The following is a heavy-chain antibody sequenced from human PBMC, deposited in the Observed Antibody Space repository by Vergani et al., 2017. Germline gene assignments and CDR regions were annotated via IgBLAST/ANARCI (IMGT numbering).Heavy chain of an antibody. D-gene: IGHD3-10*01. J-gene: IGHJ6*02. V-gene: IGHV3-49*04. CDR1: GFTFGDYA. Sequence: EVQLVESGGGLVQPGRSLRLSCTASGFTFGDYAMSWVRQAPGKGLEWVGFIRSKAYGGTTEYAASVKGRFTISRDDSKSIAYLQMNSLKTEDTAVYYCTRYFNGVDVWGQXP. CDR2: IRSKAYGGTT. CDR3: TRYFNGVDV.